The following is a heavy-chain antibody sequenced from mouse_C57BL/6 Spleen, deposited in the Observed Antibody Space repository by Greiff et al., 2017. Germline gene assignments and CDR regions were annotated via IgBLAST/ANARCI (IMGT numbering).Heavy chain of an antibody. D-gene: IGHD1-1*01. CDR3: ARSSLTTRYFDY. CDR1: GFTFSDYG. J-gene: IGHJ2*01. V-gene: IGHV5-17*01. Sequence: EVQRVESGGGLVKPGGSLKLSCAASGFTFSDYGMHWVRQAPEKGLEWVAYISSGSSTIYYADTVKGRFTISRDNAKNTLFLQMTSLRSEDSAIYYCARSSLTTRYFDYWGQGTTLTVSS. CDR2: ISSGSSTI.